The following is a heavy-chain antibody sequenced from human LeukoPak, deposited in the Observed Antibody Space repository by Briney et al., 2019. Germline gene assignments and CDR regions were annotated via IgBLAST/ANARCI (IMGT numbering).Heavy chain of an antibody. J-gene: IGHJ3*02. CDR1: GGSISSSSYY. CDR3: ARLGTRDGMRNAFDI. D-gene: IGHD5-24*01. V-gene: IGHV4-39*07. CDR2: IYYSGST. Sequence: SETLSLTCTVSGGSISSSSYYWGWIRQPPGKGLEWIGSIYYSGSTYYNPSLKSRVTISVDRSKNQFSLKLSSVTAADTAVYYCARLGTRDGMRNAFDIWGQGTMVTVSS.